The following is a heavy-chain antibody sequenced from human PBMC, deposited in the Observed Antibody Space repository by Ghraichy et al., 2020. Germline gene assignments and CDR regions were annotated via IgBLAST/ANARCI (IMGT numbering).Heavy chain of an antibody. V-gene: IGHV3-23*01. CDR3: AKDRGPGYCSSTSCYEPIYAFDY. CDR2: ISGSGGST. J-gene: IGHJ4*02. Sequence: ETLSLTCAASGFTFSSYAMSWVRQAPGKGLEWVSAISGSGGSTYYADSVKGRFTISRDNSKNTLYLQMNSLRAEDTAVYYCAKDRGPGYCSSTSCYEPIYAFDYWGQGTLVTVSS. CDR1: GFTFSSYA. D-gene: IGHD2-2*01.